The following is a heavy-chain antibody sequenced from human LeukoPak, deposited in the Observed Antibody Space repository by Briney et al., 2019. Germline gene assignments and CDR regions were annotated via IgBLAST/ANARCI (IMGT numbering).Heavy chain of an antibody. D-gene: IGHD2-15*01. Sequence: ASVTVSCKASGYTFTGYYMHWVRQAPGQGLEWMGWINPNSGGTNYAQKFQGRVTMTRDTSISTAYMELSRLRSDDTAVYYCARARSTYCSGGSCPSGYWGQGTLVTASS. V-gene: IGHV1-2*02. J-gene: IGHJ4*02. CDR1: GYTFTGYY. CDR3: ARARSTYCSGGSCPSGY. CDR2: INPNSGGT.